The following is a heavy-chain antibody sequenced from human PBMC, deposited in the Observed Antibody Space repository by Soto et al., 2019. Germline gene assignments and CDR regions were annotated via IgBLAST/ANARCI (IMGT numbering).Heavy chain of an antibody. D-gene: IGHD2-2*01. CDR1: GFSLSNYF. V-gene: IGHV3-7*03. J-gene: IGHJ6*02. CDR3: ARHQFRGMDV. Sequence: GGSLRLSCVGSGFSLSNYFMSRVRQAPGKGLEWVANIKEDGSEKHYVESVEGRFTISRDNAKNSLYLQASSLRDEDTAVYYCARHQFRGMDVWGQGTTVTVSS. CDR2: IKEDGSEK.